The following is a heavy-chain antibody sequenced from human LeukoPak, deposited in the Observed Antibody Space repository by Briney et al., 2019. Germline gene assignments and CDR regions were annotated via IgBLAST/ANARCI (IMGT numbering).Heavy chain of an antibody. J-gene: IGHJ5*02. CDR3: GIRRLAVAFAPFDH. CDR1: GRTLSQFS. Sequence: ASVHVSCKVSGRTLSQFSLQWVRQVPGKGLEWMGGSDPKDKTFYAQNFQGRVTLTEVTSTDTAYMELSSLIFEDTAVYYCGIRRLAVAFAPFDHWGQGTLVTVSS. CDR2: SDPKDKT. D-gene: IGHD6-19*01. V-gene: IGHV1-24*01.